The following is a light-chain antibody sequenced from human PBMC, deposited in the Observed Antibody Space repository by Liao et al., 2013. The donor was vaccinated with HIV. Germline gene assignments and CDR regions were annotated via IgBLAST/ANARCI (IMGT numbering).Light chain of an antibody. Sequence: SYELTQPPSVSVSPGQTANITCSGDKLGDKYVCWYQQKPGQSPVLVIYQDIKRPSGIPERFSGSSSGNTATLTISGTQGMDEADYYCQAWDSSTVVFGGGTKLTVL. J-gene: IGLJ3*02. CDR1: KLGDKY. CDR2: QDI. V-gene: IGLV3-1*01. CDR3: QAWDSSTVV.